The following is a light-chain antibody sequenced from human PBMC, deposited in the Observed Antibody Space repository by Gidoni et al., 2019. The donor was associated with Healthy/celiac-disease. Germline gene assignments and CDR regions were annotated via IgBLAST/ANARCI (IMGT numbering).Light chain of an antibody. V-gene: IGKV3-11*01. CDR1: QSVSSY. Sequence: DIVFTQSPATLSLSPGERATLSCRASQSVSSYLAWYQQKPGQAPRLLIDDASNRATGIPARFSGSGSGTDFTLTISSLEPEDFAVYYCQQRSNWPITFXXXTRLEIK. J-gene: IGKJ5*01. CDR2: DAS. CDR3: QQRSNWPIT.